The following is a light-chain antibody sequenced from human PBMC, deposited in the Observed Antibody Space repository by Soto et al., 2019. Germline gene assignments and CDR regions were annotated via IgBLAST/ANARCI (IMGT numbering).Light chain of an antibody. V-gene: IGKV4-1*01. CDR3: YHCYSTPLA. CDR2: WAS. Sequence: DIVMTQSPDSLAVSLGERSTINCKSSQSVLYSSNNKNYLAWYQQKPGQPPKLLIYWASTRESGVPDRFSGSGSGPDFTLTTSSLQAAELAFYSCYHCYSTPLAFGGGTKVEIK. J-gene: IGKJ4*01. CDR1: QSVLYSSNNKNY.